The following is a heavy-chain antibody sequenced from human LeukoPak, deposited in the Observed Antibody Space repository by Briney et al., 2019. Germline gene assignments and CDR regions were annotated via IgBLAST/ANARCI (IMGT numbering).Heavy chain of an antibody. J-gene: IGHJ6*02. CDR3: ARDLAAEGVPAATRAYYYYGMDV. D-gene: IGHD2-2*01. V-gene: IGHV1-69*13. Sequence: ASVKVSCKASGGTFSSYAISWVRQAPGQGLEWMGGIIPIFGTANYAQKFQGRVTITADESTSTAYMELSSLRSEDTAVYYCARDLAAEGVPAATRAYYYYGMDVWGQGTTVTVSS. CDR2: IIPIFGTA. CDR1: GGTFSSYA.